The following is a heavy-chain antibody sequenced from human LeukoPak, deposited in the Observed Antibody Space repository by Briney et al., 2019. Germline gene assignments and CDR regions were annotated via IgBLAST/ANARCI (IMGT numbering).Heavy chain of an antibody. D-gene: IGHD6-19*01. V-gene: IGHV4-59*12. Sequence: SETLSLTCTVSGGPISGYYWNWIRQPPGKGLEWIGSIYYSGRTSFNGSLKTRITMSVDTSKNQFSLKLTSVTAADTAVYYCAGDLISSGWPNFDYLGQGTLVTVSS. CDR3: AGDLISSGWPNFDY. CDR1: GGPISGYY. J-gene: IGHJ4*02. CDR2: IYYSGRT.